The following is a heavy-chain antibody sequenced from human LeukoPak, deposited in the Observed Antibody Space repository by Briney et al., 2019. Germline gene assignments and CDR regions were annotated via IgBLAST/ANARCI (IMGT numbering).Heavy chain of an antibody. D-gene: IGHD3-3*01. Sequence: SETLSLTCTVSGGSISSYYWSWIRQPAGKGLEWIGRIYTSGSTNYNPSLKSRVTMSVDTSKNQFSLKLSSVTAADTAVYYCARVSALRFLEWSFDYWGQGTLVTVSS. CDR3: ARVSALRFLEWSFDY. J-gene: IGHJ4*02. CDR1: GGSISSYY. CDR2: IYTSGST. V-gene: IGHV4-4*07.